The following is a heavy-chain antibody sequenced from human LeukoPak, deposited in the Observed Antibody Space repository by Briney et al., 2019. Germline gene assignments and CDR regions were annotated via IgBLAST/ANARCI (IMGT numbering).Heavy chain of an antibody. Sequence: SGGFLRLSCAASGFTFSVYYMSWIRQAPGKGLEWVSYISSSSSYTNYADSVKGRFTISRDNSKNTLYLQLNSLRVEDTAVYYCAKSYGDLTFDYWGQGTLVTVSS. V-gene: IGHV3-11*03. CDR2: ISSSSSYT. CDR3: AKSYGDLTFDY. D-gene: IGHD4-17*01. J-gene: IGHJ4*02. CDR1: GFTFSVYY.